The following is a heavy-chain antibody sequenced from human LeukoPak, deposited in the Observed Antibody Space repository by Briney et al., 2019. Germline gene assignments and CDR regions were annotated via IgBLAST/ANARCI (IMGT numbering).Heavy chain of an antibody. V-gene: IGHV3-53*01. J-gene: IGHJ4*02. CDR3: ARNLDTAMATSFDC. D-gene: IGHD5-18*01. Sequence: AGGSLRLSCAASGFTVSSSYMNWVRQAPGKGLEWVSVIYSTGSTQYADSVKGRFTISRDKSKNTLFLEMNSLRAEDTAVYYCARNLDTAMATSFDCWGQGTLVTVSS. CDR2: IYSTGST. CDR1: GFTVSSSY.